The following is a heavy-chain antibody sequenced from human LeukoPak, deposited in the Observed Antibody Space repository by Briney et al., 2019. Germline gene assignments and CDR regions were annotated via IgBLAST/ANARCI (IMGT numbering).Heavy chain of an antibody. J-gene: IGHJ3*02. V-gene: IGHV4-59*08. CDR3: AGAGIYAFDI. Sequence: SETLSLTCSVSGYSISSYYWSWIRQPPGKGLEYIGYILYTGSTNYNPSLRSRLTMSLDTSKNQFSLELSSVTAADTALYYCAGAGIYAFDIWGQGTLVTVSS. CDR2: ILYTGST. D-gene: IGHD6-13*01. CDR1: GYSISSYY.